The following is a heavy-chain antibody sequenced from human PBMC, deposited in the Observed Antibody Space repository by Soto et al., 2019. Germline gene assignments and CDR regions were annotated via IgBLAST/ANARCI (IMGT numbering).Heavy chain of an antibody. V-gene: IGHV4-39*01. D-gene: IGHD4-4*01. CDR2: IYYGGST. CDR1: GGSISSSSYY. J-gene: IGHJ6*02. CDR3: ATNYAYYYYYGMDV. Sequence: PSETLSLTCTVSGGSISSSSYYWGWIRQPPGKWLEWIGSIYYGGSTYYNPSLKSRVTISVDTSKNQFSLKLSSVTAADTAVYYCATNYAYYYYYGMDVWGQGXTVTVSS.